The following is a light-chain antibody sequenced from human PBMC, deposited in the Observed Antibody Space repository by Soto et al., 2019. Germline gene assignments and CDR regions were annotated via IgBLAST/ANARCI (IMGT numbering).Light chain of an antibody. CDR2: KAS. CDR1: KSVSSW. Sequence: DIQMTQSPSTLSASVGDRVTITCRASKSVSSWLAWYQQKPGKAPKLLIYKASSLESGVPSRFSGSGSGTEFTLTISSLHPDDFATYYCQKYNSSPWTFGQGTKVEIK. CDR3: QKYNSSPWT. V-gene: IGKV1-5*03. J-gene: IGKJ1*01.